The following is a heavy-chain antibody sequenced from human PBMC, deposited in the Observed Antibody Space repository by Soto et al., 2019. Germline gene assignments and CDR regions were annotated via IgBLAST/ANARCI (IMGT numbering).Heavy chain of an antibody. CDR2: ISSSGSII. V-gene: IGHV3-11*01. CDR3: ARARDSSGYPKDFDS. J-gene: IGHJ5*01. Sequence: PGGSLRLSCAASGFTFSDYYMSWIRQAPGKGLEWVSYISSSGSIIYYADSVKGRFTISRDNAKNSVFLQMNSLRAEDTAVYYCARARDSSGYPKDFDSWGQGTLVTVSS. CDR1: GFTFSDYY. D-gene: IGHD3-22*01.